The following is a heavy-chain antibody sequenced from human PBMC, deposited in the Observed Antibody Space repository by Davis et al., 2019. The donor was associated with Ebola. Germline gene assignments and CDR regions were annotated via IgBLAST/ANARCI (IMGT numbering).Heavy chain of an antibody. J-gene: IGHJ1*01. V-gene: IGHV3-66*02. CDR1: GFTVMSNY. Sequence: PSGSLSLTCAASGFTVMSNYMSWVRQAPGRGLEWVAVIYSSGRTFYADSVKGRFTISRDNSNNTLYLQMDTLRSEDTAVYHCARGISGGTVTLGDWGQGTLVTVSS. D-gene: IGHD3-16*01. CDR2: IYSSGRT. CDR3: ARGISGGTVTLGD.